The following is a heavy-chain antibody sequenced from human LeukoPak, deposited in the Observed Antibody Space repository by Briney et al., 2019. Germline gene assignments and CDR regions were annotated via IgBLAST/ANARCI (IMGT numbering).Heavy chain of an antibody. V-gene: IGHV5-51*01. D-gene: IGHD3-10*01. Sequence: GESLKISCKGSGYRFSNYWIAWVRQMPGKGLEWMGIIYPGDSGTRYSPSFQGQVAISADKSISTAYLQWSSLKASDTAMYYCARYYGSGPLGSEESTYYFDYWGQGTLVTVSS. CDR3: ARYYGSGPLGSEESTYYFDY. CDR2: IYPGDSGT. J-gene: IGHJ4*02. CDR1: GYRFSNYW.